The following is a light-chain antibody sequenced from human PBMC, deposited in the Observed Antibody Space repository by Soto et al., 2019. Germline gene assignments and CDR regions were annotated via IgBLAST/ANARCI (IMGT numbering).Light chain of an antibody. CDR1: QGLNRN. V-gene: IGKV3-15*01. CDR3: HEYNTWPWT. Sequence: ETVLTQSPATLSVSPGETATLSCTTSQGLNRNLAWYQQKLGQAPRVLIYSASTRAAGIPARFSGSGSGTEFILTISSLQSEDFAVYYCHEYNTWPWTFGQGTKVDIK. CDR2: SAS. J-gene: IGKJ1*01.